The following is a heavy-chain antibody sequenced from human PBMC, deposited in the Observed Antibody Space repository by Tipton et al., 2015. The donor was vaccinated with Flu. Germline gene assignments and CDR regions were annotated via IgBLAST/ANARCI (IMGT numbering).Heavy chain of an antibody. CDR1: GDSMTSSRYY. Sequence: TLSLTCSVSGDSMTSSRYYWGWIRQPPGKGLEWIGSIFHSGSTYYNPSLKSRVTISVDTSKNQFSLKLISVTAADTAVYYCVKDVPVWDRTNSPRLDYWGQGTLVTVSS. D-gene: IGHD1-1*01. CDR3: VKDVPVWDRTNSPRLDY. CDR2: IFHSGST. V-gene: IGHV4-39*07. J-gene: IGHJ4*02.